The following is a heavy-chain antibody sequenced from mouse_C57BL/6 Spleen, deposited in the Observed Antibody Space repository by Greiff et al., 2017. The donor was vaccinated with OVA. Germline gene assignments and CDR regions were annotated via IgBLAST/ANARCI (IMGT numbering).Heavy chain of an antibody. CDR2: ISSGGSYT. D-gene: IGHD2-4*01. J-gene: IGHJ3*01. CDR3: ARYDYDKGFAY. CDR1: GFTFSSYG. Sequence: EVMLVESGGDLVKPGGSLKLSCAASGFTFSSYGMSWVRQTPDKRLEWVATISSGGSYTYYPDSVKGRFTISRDNAKNTLYLQMSSLKSEDTAMYYCARYDYDKGFAYWGQGTLVTVSA. V-gene: IGHV5-6*01.